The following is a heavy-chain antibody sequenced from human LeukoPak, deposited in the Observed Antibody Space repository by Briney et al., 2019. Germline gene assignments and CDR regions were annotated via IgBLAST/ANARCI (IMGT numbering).Heavy chain of an antibody. Sequence: PSETLSLTCTVSGGSISNTAYYWAWIRQPPGKGLEWIGSIYYSGSTYYNPSLKSRVTISVDTSKKQFSLKLSSVTAADTAFYYCARRLDFSSGYAYYYYYMDVWGKGTTVTVSS. J-gene: IGHJ6*03. CDR2: IYYSGST. V-gene: IGHV4-39*01. D-gene: IGHD3-3*01. CDR1: GGSISNTAYY. CDR3: ARRLDFSSGYAYYYYYMDV.